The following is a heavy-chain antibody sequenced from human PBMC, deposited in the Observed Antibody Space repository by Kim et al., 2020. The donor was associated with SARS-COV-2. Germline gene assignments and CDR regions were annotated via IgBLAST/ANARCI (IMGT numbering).Heavy chain of an antibody. CDR1: GFTFSNYE. Sequence: GGSLRLSCAASGFTFSNYEMNWVRQAPGKGLECVSYISSSGGIIHYTDSVKGRFTISRDNAKNSLHLQMHSLRAEDTATYYCAKSRWGGGDYRDYFDYWGQGTLVTVSS. CDR3: AKSRWGGGDYRDYFDY. D-gene: IGHD3-16*01. V-gene: IGHV3-48*03. J-gene: IGHJ4*02. CDR2: ISSSGGII.